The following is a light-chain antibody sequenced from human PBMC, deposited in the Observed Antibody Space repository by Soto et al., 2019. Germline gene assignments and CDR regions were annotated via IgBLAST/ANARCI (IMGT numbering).Light chain of an antibody. CDR1: SSDVGSYTY. J-gene: IGLJ1*01. CDR2: EVN. CDR3: SSYTSSSTLYV. V-gene: IGLV2-14*01. Sequence: QSVLTQPASVSGSPRQSITISCTGASSDVGSYTYVSWYQQHPGKAPKLMIYEVNNRPSGVSNRFSGSKSGNTASLTISGLXAEDEADYYCSSYTSSSTLYVFGTGTKVTLL.